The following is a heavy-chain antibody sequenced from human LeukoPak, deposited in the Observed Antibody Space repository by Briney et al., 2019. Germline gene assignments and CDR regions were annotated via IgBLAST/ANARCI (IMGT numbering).Heavy chain of an antibody. D-gene: IGHD2-2*01. J-gene: IGHJ4*02. CDR2: INPNNGGT. CDR1: GYTFTGHY. V-gene: IGHV1-2*02. Sequence: ASVKVSCTASGYTFTGHYMHWVRQAPGQGLEWMGWINPNNGGTNYAQKFQGRVTMTRDTSISTAYMELSRLTSDDTAVYYCARGRGTTSSNFDYWGQGTLVTVSS. CDR3: ARGRGTTSSNFDY.